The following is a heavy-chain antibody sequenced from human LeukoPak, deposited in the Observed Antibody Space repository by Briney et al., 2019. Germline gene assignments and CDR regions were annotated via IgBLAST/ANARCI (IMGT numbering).Heavy chain of an antibody. CDR3: ARDSITMVRGVIDY. CDR2: ISSSSSYI. Sequence: GGSLRLSCAASGFTFSSYAMNWVRQAPGKGLEWVSSISSSSSYIYYADSVKGRFTISRDNAKNSLYLKMNRLRAEDTAVYYCARDSITMVRGVIDYWGQGTLVTVSS. V-gene: IGHV3-21*01. CDR1: GFTFSSYA. J-gene: IGHJ4*02. D-gene: IGHD3-10*01.